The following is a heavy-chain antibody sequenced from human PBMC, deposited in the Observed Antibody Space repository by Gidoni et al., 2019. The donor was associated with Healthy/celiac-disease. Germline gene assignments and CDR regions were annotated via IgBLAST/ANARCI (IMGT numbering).Heavy chain of an antibody. CDR2: IRSKAYGGTT. CDR1: GFTFGAYA. D-gene: IGHD3-10*01. J-gene: IGHJ6*02. CDR3: TRVRPDGSYYYYGMDV. Sequence: VQLGASGEGLLKPGRSLRPSCTVSGFTFGAYAMNWLRQAPGKGLEWVGFIRSKAYGGTTEYAASVKGRFTNSRDDSKSIAYHQMNSLKTEDTAVYYCTRVRPDGSYYYYGMDVWGQGTTVTVSS. V-gene: IGHV3-49*05.